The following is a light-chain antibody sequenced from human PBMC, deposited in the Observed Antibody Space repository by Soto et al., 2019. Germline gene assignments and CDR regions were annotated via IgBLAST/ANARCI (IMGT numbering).Light chain of an antibody. CDR2: AAS. V-gene: IGKV1D-12*01. Sequence: DIQMTQSPSSVSASVGDRVTISCQASQGISRSLAWYQQKPGKAPKLLIYAASSLQSGVPSRFSGSGFGTDFTLTISSLQPEDSAIYYCQQAHTFPITFGQGTRLEIK. CDR3: QQAHTFPIT. J-gene: IGKJ5*01. CDR1: QGISRS.